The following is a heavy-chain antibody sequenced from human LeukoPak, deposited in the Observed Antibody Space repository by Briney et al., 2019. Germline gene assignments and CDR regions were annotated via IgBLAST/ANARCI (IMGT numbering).Heavy chain of an antibody. V-gene: IGHV3-21*01. Sequence: GGSLRLSCAASGFTFSSYSMNWVRQAPGKGLEWVSSIGSSSSYIYYADSVKGRFTISRDNAKNSLYLQMNSLRAEDTAVYYCARLRSSGWSLYYFDYWGQGTLVTVSS. D-gene: IGHD6-19*01. CDR1: GFTFSSYS. CDR3: ARLRSSGWSLYYFDY. CDR2: IGSSSSYI. J-gene: IGHJ4*02.